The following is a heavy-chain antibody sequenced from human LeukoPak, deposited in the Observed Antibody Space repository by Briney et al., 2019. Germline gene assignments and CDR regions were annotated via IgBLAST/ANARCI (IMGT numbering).Heavy chain of an antibody. CDR3: ARSLVVELPPGYYYYGMDV. Sequence: PSETLSLTCTVSGGSISSGSYYWSWIRQPAGKGLEWIGRIYTSGSTNYNPSLKSRVTISVDTSKNQFSLKLSSVTAADTAVYYCARSLVVELPPGYYYYGMDVWGQGTTVTVSS. CDR1: GGSISSGSYY. CDR2: IYTSGST. D-gene: IGHD2-15*01. J-gene: IGHJ6*02. V-gene: IGHV4-61*02.